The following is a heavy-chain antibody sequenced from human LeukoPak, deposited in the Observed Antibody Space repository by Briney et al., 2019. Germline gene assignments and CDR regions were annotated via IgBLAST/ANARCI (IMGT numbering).Heavy chain of an antibody. J-gene: IGHJ4*02. CDR3: ASTSGGLRFLEWLLSF. D-gene: IGHD3-3*01. Sequence: QAGGSLRLSCAASGFTFSSYGMHWVRQAPGKGLEWVPFIRYDGSNKYYADSVKGRFTISRDNSKNTLYLQMNSLRAEDTAVYYCASTSGGLRFLEWLLSFWGQGTLVTVSS. CDR1: GFTFSSYG. CDR2: IRYDGSNK. V-gene: IGHV3-30*02.